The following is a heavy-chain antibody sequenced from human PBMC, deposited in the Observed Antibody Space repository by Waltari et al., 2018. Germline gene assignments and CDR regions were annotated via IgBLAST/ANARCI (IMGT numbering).Heavy chain of an antibody. J-gene: IGHJ5*02. CDR2: IYHSGST. CDR1: GYSISSGYY. V-gene: IGHV4-38-2*01. D-gene: IGHD6-13*01. CDR3: ARLILTAGPRYNWFDP. Sequence: QVQLQESGPGLVKPSETLSLTCAVSGYSISSGYYWGWIRQHPGKGLEWIGSIYHSGSTYYNPSLKSRVTISVDTSKNQFSLKLSSVTAADTAVYYCARLILTAGPRYNWFDPWGQGTLVTVSS.